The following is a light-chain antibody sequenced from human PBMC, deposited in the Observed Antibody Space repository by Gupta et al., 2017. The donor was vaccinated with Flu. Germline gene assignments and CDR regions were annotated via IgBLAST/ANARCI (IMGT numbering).Light chain of an antibody. CDR3: NSNSTSSTYV. CDR1: SSDVGYYNY. Sequence: QSALSQPASVSVSRSQSLTISCTGTSSDVGYYNYVSWYQQHPGKAHKLILYEVSNRAAGISDRFSGSKSGNTASLTISGLQDEDEAEYYCNSNSTSSTYVFGSGTKITVL. V-gene: IGLV2-14*01. CDR2: EVS. J-gene: IGLJ1*01.